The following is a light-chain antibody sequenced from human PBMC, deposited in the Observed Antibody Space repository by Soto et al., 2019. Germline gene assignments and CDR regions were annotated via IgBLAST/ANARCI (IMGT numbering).Light chain of an antibody. Sequence: EIVLTQSPGTLSLSPGERATLSCRASQSVSSRLAWYQPKPGQAPRLLISGASSRATGIPDRFSGSGSGTDFTLTISRLEPEDFALYYCQQYVTSASTFGQGTRLEIK. CDR3: QQYVTSAST. CDR2: GAS. V-gene: IGKV3-20*01. J-gene: IGKJ5*01. CDR1: QSVSSR.